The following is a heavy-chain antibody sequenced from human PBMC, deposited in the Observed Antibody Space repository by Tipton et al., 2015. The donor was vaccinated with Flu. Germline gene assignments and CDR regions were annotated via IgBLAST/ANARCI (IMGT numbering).Heavy chain of an antibody. Sequence: TLSLTCTVSGASTSSYYWSWVRQPPGKGLEWIGYIYYSGSTDYNPSLKSRVTISLDMSKNQSSLKVTSLTAADTAVYYCARGPDSWSGLGDYYQHWGRGTLVTVSS. CDR2: IYYSGST. D-gene: IGHD3-3*01. CDR3: ARGPDSWSGLGDYYQH. V-gene: IGHV4-59*08. J-gene: IGHJ1*01. CDR1: GASTSSYY.